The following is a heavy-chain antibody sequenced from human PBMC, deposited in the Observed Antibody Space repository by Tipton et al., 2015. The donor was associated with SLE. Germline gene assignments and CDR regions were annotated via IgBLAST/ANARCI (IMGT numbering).Heavy chain of an antibody. Sequence: LRLSCAVYGGSFSVYHWTWIRQPPGKGLEWIGEINHSGSTKYNPSLKSRVTMSVDTSKNQFSLRLNSVTAADTAVYYCAREPVYYYYYMDVWGKGTTVTVSS. CDR3: AREPVYYYYYMDV. CDR2: INHSGST. CDR1: GGSFSVYH. V-gene: IGHV4-34*01. J-gene: IGHJ6*03.